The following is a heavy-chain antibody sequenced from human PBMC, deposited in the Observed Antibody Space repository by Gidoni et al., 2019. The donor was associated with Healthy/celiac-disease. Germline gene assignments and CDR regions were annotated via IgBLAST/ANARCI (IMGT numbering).Heavy chain of an antibody. Sequence: QVQLQESGPGLVKPSETLSLTCTVSGGPIRSYYWSWIRQPPGKGLEWIGYIYYSGNTNYTPSLKSRVTISVDTSKNQFSLKLSSVTAADTAVYYCARIIYGSGSYLSFDIWGQGTMVTVSS. D-gene: IGHD3-10*01. J-gene: IGHJ3*02. CDR2: IYYSGNT. CDR3: ARIIYGSGSYLSFDI. V-gene: IGHV4-59*08. CDR1: GGPIRSYY.